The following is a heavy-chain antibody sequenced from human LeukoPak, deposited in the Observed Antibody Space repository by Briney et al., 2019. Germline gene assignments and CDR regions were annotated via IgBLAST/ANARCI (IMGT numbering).Heavy chain of an antibody. D-gene: IGHD2-2*01. CDR2: ISYDGSNK. Sequence: PGGSLRLSCAASGFTFSSYGMHWVRQAPGKGLEWVAVISYDGSNKYYADSVKGRFTISRDNFKNTLYLQMNSLRAEDTAVYYCAKALSVVVPAAMGWGQGTLVTVSS. V-gene: IGHV3-30*18. CDR1: GFTFSSYG. CDR3: AKALSVVVPAAMG. J-gene: IGHJ4*02.